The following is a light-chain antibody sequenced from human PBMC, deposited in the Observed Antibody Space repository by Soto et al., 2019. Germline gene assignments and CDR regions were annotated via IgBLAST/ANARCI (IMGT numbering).Light chain of an antibody. J-gene: IGLJ2*01. Sequence: QSVLTQPPSVSWAPGQRVTISCTGSSSNIGAGYDVHWYQQLPGTAPKLLIYGNSNRPSGVPDRFSGSKSDTSASLAITGLQAEDEADYYCQSYDSSLSGVVFGGGTKLTVL. V-gene: IGLV1-40*01. CDR2: GNS. CDR3: QSYDSSLSGVV. CDR1: SSNIGAGYD.